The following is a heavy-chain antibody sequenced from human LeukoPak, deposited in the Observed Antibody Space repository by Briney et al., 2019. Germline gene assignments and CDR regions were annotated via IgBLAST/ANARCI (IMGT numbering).Heavy chain of an antibody. J-gene: IGHJ4*02. CDR3: ATSGIGHYYFDF. CDR1: GFSLSNYW. D-gene: IGHD3-3*01. V-gene: IGHV3-74*01. Sequence: GGSLRLSCAASGFSLSNYWMHWFRQVPGKGLMWVSRVPNDGTSTGYANSVKGRFTISRDDATNTLFLQMNSLRVEDTAVYYCATSGIGHYYFDFWGQGALVTVSS. CDR2: VPNDGTST.